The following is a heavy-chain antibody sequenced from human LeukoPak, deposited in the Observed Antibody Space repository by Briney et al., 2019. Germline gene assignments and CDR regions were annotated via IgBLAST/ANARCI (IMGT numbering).Heavy chain of an antibody. J-gene: IGHJ4*02. Sequence: GASVKVSCKASGYTFTSYYMHWVRQAPGQGLEWMGIINPSGGSTTYAQKFQGRVTITADESTSTAYMEVSSLRSEDTAVYYCARAYSGYDFFDYWGQGILVTVSS. CDR1: GYTFTSYY. V-gene: IGHV1-46*01. D-gene: IGHD5-12*01. CDR3: ARAYSGYDFFDY. CDR2: INPSGGST.